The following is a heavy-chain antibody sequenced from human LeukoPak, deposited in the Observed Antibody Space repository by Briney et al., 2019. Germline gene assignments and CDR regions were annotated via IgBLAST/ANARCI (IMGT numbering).Heavy chain of an antibody. D-gene: IGHD6-13*01. Sequence: ASVKASCKTSGYTFSSYGISWVRQAPGQGLEWMGWISGYNGNTKYAQKFQGRVTMTTDTTTTTAYMEVRSLRSDDTAVYYCARDNLYSSSWYGIDAFDIWGQGTMVTVSS. CDR3: ARDNLYSSSWYGIDAFDI. V-gene: IGHV1-18*01. CDR2: ISGYNGNT. CDR1: GYTFSSYG. J-gene: IGHJ3*02.